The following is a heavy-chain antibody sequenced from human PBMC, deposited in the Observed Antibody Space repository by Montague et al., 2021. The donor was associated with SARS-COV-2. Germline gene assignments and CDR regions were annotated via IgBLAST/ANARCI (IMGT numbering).Heavy chain of an antibody. CDR1: GFTVSSNY. CDR3: ARDRMVGGNSGDSYYHYGMDV. D-gene: IGHD4-23*01. CDR2: IYSGGST. V-gene: IGHV3-53*04. J-gene: IGHJ6*02. Sequence: SLRLSCAASGFTVSSNYMSWVRQAPGKGLEWVSVIYSGGSTYYADSVKGRFTISRHNSKNTLCLQMNSLRAEDTAVYYCARDRMVGGNSGDSYYHYGMDVWGQGTTVTVSS.